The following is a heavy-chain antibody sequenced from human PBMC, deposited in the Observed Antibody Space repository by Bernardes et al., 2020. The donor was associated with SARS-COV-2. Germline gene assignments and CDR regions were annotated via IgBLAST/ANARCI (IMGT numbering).Heavy chain of an antibody. J-gene: IGHJ4*02. D-gene: IGHD3-3*01. CDR3: ARGPQYYDFWSGYYDY. Sequence: SETLSLTCAVYGGSFSGYYWSWIRQPPGKGLEWIGEINHSGSTNYNPSLKRRVTISVDTSKNQFSLKLSSVTAADTAVYYCARGPQYYDFWSGYYDYWGQGTLVTVSS. CDR2: INHSGST. V-gene: IGHV4-34*01. CDR1: GGSFSGYY.